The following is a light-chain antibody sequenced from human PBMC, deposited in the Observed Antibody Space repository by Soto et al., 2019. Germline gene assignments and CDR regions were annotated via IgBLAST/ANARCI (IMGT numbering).Light chain of an antibody. CDR1: QNISSY. J-gene: IGKJ1*01. Sequence: IVLTQSPVTLSLSPGERATLCCRVSQNISSYLIWYQQKPGQAPRLLMYDVSNRATGIPARFSGSGSGTDFTLTISSLEPEDLAVYYCQQRSNWPRTFGQGTKVDIK. CDR3: QQRSNWPRT. V-gene: IGKV3-11*01. CDR2: DVS.